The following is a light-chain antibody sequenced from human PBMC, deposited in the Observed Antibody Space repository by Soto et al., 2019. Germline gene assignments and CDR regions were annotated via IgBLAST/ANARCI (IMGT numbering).Light chain of an antibody. Sequence: EIMMTQSPGILSLSPGERATLSCRASETVATNLAWYQQKPGQAPRLLISGASTRAAGISDRFRGSGSGTDFTLTISRLEPEDFAVYYCQQYGSSPPLSFGGGTKVDIK. CDR3: QQYGSSPPLS. CDR2: GAS. J-gene: IGKJ4*01. CDR1: ETVATN. V-gene: IGKV3-20*01.